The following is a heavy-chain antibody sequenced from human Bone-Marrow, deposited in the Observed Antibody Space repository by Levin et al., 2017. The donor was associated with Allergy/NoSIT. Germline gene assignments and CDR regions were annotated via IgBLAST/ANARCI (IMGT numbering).Heavy chain of an antibody. CDR3: ARKSSCYVEGVVVDYGMDV. Sequence: SETLSLTCTVSGGSISSYYWSWIRQPPGKGLEWIGYIYYSGSTNYNPSLKSRVTISVDTSKNQFSLKLSSVTAADTAVYYCARKSSCYVEGVVVDYGMDVWGQGTTVTVSS. D-gene: IGHD2-15*01. V-gene: IGHV4-59*01. CDR1: GGSISSYY. J-gene: IGHJ6*02. CDR2: IYYSGST.